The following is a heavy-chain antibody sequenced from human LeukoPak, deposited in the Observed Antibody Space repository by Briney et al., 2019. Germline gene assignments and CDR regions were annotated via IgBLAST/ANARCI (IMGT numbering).Heavy chain of an antibody. Sequence: SVKVSCKASGGTFSSYAISWVRQAPGQGLEWMGRIIPILGIANYAQKFQGRVTITADKSTSTGYMELSSLRSEDTAVYYCARAPFSGRGTFDPWGQGTLVTVSS. CDR2: IIPILGIA. CDR3: ARAPFSGRGTFDP. CDR1: GGTFSSYA. J-gene: IGHJ5*02. V-gene: IGHV1-69*04. D-gene: IGHD5-12*01.